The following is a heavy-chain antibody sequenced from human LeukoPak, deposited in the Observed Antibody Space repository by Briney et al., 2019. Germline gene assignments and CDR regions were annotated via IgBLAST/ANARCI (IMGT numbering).Heavy chain of an antibody. CDR3: ARDGRVVAATYYYYYGMDV. Sequence: VSVKVSCKASGYTFTSYDINWVRQATGQGLEWMGWMNPNSGNTGYAQKFQGRVTMTRNTSISTAYMELSSLRSEDTAVYYCARDGRVVAATYYYYYGMDVWGQGTTVTVSS. CDR2: MNPNSGNT. V-gene: IGHV1-8*01. J-gene: IGHJ6*02. D-gene: IGHD2-15*01. CDR1: GYTFTSYD.